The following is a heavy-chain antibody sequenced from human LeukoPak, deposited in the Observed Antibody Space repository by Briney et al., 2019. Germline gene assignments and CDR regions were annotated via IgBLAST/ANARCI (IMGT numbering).Heavy chain of an antibody. D-gene: IGHD3-9*01. Sequence: GGSLRLSCAASGFTFSIYEMNWVRQAPGKGLEWISHISSRGSTIYYADSVKGRFTISRDNAKNSLFLQMNSLRAEDTAVYYCERYKTGYRVGGQSYYYGMDVWGQGATVTVSS. J-gene: IGHJ6*02. V-gene: IGHV3-48*03. CDR1: GFTFSIYE. CDR2: ISSRGSTI. CDR3: ERYKTGYRVGGQSYYYGMDV.